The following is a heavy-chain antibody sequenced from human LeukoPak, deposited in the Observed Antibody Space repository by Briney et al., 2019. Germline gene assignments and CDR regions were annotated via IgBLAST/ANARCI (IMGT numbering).Heavy chain of an antibody. D-gene: IGHD1-26*01. CDR1: GYTFTSYD. V-gene: IGHV1-8*01. J-gene: IGHJ4*02. Sequence: ASVKVSCKASGYTFTSYDINWVRQATGQGLEWMGWMNPNSGNTGYAQKLQGRVTMTTDTSTSTAYMELRSLRSDDTAVYYCARDVIGYSGSLIDYWGQGTLVTVSS. CDR3: ARDVIGYSGSLIDY. CDR2: MNPNSGNT.